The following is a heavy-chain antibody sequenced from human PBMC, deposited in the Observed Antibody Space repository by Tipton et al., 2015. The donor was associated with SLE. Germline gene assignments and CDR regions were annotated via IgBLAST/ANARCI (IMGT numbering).Heavy chain of an antibody. Sequence: TLSLTCTVSGGSISSYYWSWIRQPPGKGLEWIGYIYYSGSTNYNPSLKSRVTISVDTSKNHFSLKLSSVTAADTAVYYCARAGGRGIAAALFLDAFDIWGQGTMVTVSS. V-gene: IGHV4-59*01. CDR2: IYYSGST. J-gene: IGHJ3*02. D-gene: IGHD6-13*01. CDR3: ARAGGRGIAAALFLDAFDI. CDR1: GGSISSYY.